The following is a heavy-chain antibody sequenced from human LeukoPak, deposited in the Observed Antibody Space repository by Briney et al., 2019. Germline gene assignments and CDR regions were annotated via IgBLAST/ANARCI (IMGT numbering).Heavy chain of an antibody. CDR2: IWYDGSNK. CDR3: ARDRVLRYFDWLFDY. Sequence: PGRSLRLSCAASGFTFSSYGMHRVRQAPGKGLEWVAVIWYDGSNKYYADSVKGRFTISRDNPKNTLYLQMNSLRAEDTAVYYCARDRVLRYFDWLFDYWGQGTLVTVSS. D-gene: IGHD3-9*01. J-gene: IGHJ4*02. CDR1: GFTFSSYG. V-gene: IGHV3-33*01.